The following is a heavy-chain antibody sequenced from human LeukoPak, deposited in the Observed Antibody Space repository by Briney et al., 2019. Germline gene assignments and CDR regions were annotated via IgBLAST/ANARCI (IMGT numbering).Heavy chain of an antibody. CDR3: ARHVVAVGFDY. CDR1: GFTLSNYN. Sequence: GGSLRLSCAASGFTLSNYNMNWVRQAPGKGLEWVSSISSSSSYIYYADSVKGRFTISRDNAKNSLYLQMNSLRAEDTAVYYCARHVVAVGFDYWGQGTLVTVSS. V-gene: IGHV3-21*01. J-gene: IGHJ4*02. D-gene: IGHD3-22*01. CDR2: ISSSSSYI.